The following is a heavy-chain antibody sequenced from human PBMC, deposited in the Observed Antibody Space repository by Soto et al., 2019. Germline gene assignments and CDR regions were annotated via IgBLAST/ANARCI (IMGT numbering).Heavy chain of an antibody. CDR1: GGSINSHDFY. Sequence: TLSLTCTFSGGSINSHDFYWSCIRQPPGEGLEWIGFIYYNGRTSYTPSLESRVAISLDTSKNQFSLRLSSVTAADTAVYYCARDRSSSPDYFDYWGPGTLVTVSS. J-gene: IGHJ4*02. D-gene: IGHD2-15*01. CDR2: IYYNGRT. V-gene: IGHV4-30-4*01. CDR3: ARDRSSSPDYFDY.